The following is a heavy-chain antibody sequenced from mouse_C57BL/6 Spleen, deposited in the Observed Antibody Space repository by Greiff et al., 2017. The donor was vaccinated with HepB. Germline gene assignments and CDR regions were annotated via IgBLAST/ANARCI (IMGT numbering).Heavy chain of an antibody. CDR2: ILPGRGST. CDR1: GYTFTGYW. J-gene: IGHJ4*01. D-gene: IGHD2-2*01. Sequence: QVQLQQSGAELMKPGASVKLSCKATGYTFTGYWIEWVKQRPGNGLEWIGEILPGRGSTNYNEKFKGKATFTADTSSKTAYMQLRSLTTVYSAIYYCAKPYGYCYYPMDYWGPGTSVTVSS. CDR3: AKPYGYCYYPMDY. V-gene: IGHV1-9*01.